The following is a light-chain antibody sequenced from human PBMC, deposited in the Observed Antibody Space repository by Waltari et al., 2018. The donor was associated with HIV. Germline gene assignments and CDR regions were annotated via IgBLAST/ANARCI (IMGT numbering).Light chain of an antibody. J-gene: IGLJ2*01. Sequence: SYVLTQPPSGSVAPGKTATITCGGNDIGDKSVHWYQQKPGQAPVLVIYYDSDRPSGIPERFSGSNSGNTATLTISRVEAGDEADYYCKVWDSISDHVLFGGGTKLTVL. CDR2: YDS. CDR1: DIGDKS. CDR3: KVWDSISDHVL. V-gene: IGLV3-21*04.